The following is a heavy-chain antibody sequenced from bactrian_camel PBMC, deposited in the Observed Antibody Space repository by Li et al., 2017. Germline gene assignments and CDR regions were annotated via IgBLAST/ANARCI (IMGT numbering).Heavy chain of an antibody. V-gene: IGHV3S26*01. J-gene: IGHJ4*01. D-gene: IGHD2*01. Sequence: HVQLVESGGGSVQAGGSLRLSCAASGYTYNRNCMAWFRQAPGKEREGVAAIDKSGATTYAGSLAGRFTISKDNLDNRLYLHMNNLKPEDTAIYYCAADRFNLQLARRYSYWGRGTQVTVS. CDR3: AADRFNLQLARRYSY. CDR1: GYTYNRNC. CDR2: IDKSGAT.